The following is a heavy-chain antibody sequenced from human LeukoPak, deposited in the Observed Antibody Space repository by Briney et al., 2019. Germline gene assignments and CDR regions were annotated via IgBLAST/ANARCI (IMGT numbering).Heavy chain of an antibody. D-gene: IGHD3-3*01. CDR2: IYSDGSIT. CDR1: GFTFSSYA. Sequence: PGGSLRLSCAASGFTFSSYAMSWVRQVPGKGLVWVSRIYSDGSITSYADSVKGRFTISRDNAKNTLYPQVNSLRAEDTAVYYCAREGRITIFGVVKNWFDPWGQGTLVTVSS. V-gene: IGHV3-74*01. CDR3: AREGRITIFGVVKNWFDP. J-gene: IGHJ5*02.